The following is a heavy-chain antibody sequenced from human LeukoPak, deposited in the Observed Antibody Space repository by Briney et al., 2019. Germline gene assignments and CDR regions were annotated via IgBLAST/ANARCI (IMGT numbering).Heavy chain of an antibody. Sequence: PSETLSLTCTVSGGSISSYYWSWIRQPPGKGLEWIGYIYYSGSTNYNRSLKSRVTISVDTSKNQFSLKLSSVTGADTAVYYCARASVVAATNWFDPWGQGTLVTVSS. CDR1: GGSISSYY. CDR2: IYYSGST. J-gene: IGHJ5*02. V-gene: IGHV4-59*01. D-gene: IGHD2-15*01. CDR3: ARASVVAATNWFDP.